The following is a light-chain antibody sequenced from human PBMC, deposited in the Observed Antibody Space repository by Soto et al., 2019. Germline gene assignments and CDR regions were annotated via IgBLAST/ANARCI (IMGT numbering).Light chain of an antibody. CDR2: GSF. Sequence: EIVMTQSPVTLSASPGERATLSCRASQTLNSEVAWYQHKPGHAPRLLIHGSFTRATGIQDRFTGSGSVTEVNLTINSLPSEDFAAYCCQQHTTYPYTVGGGTKVEIK. CDR3: QQHTTYPYT. CDR1: QTLNSE. V-gene: IGKV3-15*01. J-gene: IGKJ4*01.